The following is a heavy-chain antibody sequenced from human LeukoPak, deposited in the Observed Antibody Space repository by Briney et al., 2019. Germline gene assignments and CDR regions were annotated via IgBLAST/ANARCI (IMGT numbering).Heavy chain of an antibody. Sequence: KISCKASGGTFSSYAISWVRQAPGQGLEWMGGIIPIFGTANYAQKFQGRVTITTDESTSTAYMELSSLRSEDTAVYYCARDSYSSSWSPLDYWGQGTLVTVSS. V-gene: IGHV1-69*05. D-gene: IGHD6-13*01. CDR3: ARDSYSSSWSPLDY. J-gene: IGHJ4*02. CDR1: GGTFSSYA. CDR2: IIPIFGTA.